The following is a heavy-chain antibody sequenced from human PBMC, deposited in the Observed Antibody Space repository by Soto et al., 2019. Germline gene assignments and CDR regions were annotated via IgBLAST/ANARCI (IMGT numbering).Heavy chain of an antibody. CDR3: ARGVAGPLHWFDP. CDR2: INAGNGNT. V-gene: IGHV1-3*01. J-gene: IGHJ5*02. D-gene: IGHD6-19*01. Sequence: AASVKVSCKASGCTFTSYAMHWVRQAPGQRLEWMGWINAGNGNTKYSQKLQGRVTITRDTSASTAYMELSSLRSEDTAVYYCARGVAGPLHWFDPWGQGTLVTVSS. CDR1: GCTFTSYA.